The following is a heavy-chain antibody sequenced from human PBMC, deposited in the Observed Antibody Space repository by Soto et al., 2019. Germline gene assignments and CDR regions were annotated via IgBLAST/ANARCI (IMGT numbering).Heavy chain of an antibody. J-gene: IGHJ4*02. Sequence: QVQLVQSGAEVRKPGASVKVSCKASGYTFINYGISWVRQAPGQGLEWMGWISSYSGNTNYAQNLQDRVTVTTDISASTVYVELRSLRSDATAVYYCARAPGLVRGVIVDYWGQGTLVTVSS. CDR2: ISSYSGNT. CDR1: GYTFINYG. CDR3: ARAPGLVRGVIVDY. D-gene: IGHD3-10*01. V-gene: IGHV1-18*01.